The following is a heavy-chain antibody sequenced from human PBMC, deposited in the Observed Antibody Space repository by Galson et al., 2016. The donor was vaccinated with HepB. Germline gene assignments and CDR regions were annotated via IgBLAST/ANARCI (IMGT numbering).Heavy chain of an antibody. D-gene: IGHD1-26*01. CDR2: INRNADGGTT. CDR3: TTDIEWELPYG. J-gene: IGHJ4*02. V-gene: IGHV3-15*01. Sequence: SLRLSCAASGFTFTNAWMSWVRQAPGKGLEWVGRINRNADGGTTDYGAPVRGRFTISRDESKNTLYLQMNSLKTEDTAVYYCTTDIEWELPYGWGQGTLVTVSS. CDR1: GFTFTNAW.